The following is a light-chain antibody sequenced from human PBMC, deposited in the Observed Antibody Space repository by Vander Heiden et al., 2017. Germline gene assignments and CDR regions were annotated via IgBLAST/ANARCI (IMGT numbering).Light chain of an antibody. CDR3: QQYDSTPLT. V-gene: IGKV4-1*01. CDR2: WAS. CDR1: QSVLYSSNNKNY. J-gene: IGKJ2*01. Sequence: DIVMTQSPDSLAVSLGGRATINCKSSQSVLYSSNNKNYLAWYQQKPGQPPKLLIYWASTRESGVPDRFSGSGSGTDFTLTISSLQAEDVAVYYCQQYDSTPLTFGHGTKLEIK.